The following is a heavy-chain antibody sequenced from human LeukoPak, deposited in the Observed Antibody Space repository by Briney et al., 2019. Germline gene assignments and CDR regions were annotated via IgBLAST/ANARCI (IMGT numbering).Heavy chain of an antibody. J-gene: IGHJ4*02. CDR3: AKGVRAVARTSWPN. CDR1: GFTFSSYA. Sequence: GGSLRLSCAASGFTFSSYAMSWVRQAPGKGLEWVSAISGSGGSTYFADSLKGRFTISRDNSKNTLYLQLNSLRAEDTAVYYCAKGVRAVARTSWPNWGQGTLVTVSS. CDR2: ISGSGGST. V-gene: IGHV3-23*01. D-gene: IGHD6-19*01.